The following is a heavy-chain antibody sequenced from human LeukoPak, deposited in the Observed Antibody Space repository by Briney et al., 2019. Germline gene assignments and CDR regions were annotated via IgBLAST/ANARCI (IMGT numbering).Heavy chain of an antibody. V-gene: IGHV3-15*01. J-gene: IGHJ3*02. Sequence: GGSLRLSCAASGFTFSNAWMSWVRQAPGKGLEWVGRIKSKTDGGTTDYAAPVKGRFTISRDDSKNTLYLQMNSLKTEDTAVYYCTTSITGTTYDAFDIWGQGTMVTVSS. CDR3: TTSITGTTYDAFDI. CDR2: IKSKTDGGTT. D-gene: IGHD1-7*01. CDR1: GFTFSNAW.